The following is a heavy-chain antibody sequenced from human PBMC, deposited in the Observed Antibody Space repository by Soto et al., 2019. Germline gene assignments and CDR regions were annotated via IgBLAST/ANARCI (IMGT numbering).Heavy chain of an antibody. CDR3: AKDKGRFGYSSSFDY. V-gene: IGHV3-9*01. Sequence: GGSLRLSCAASGFTFDDYAMHWVRQAPGKGLEWVSGISWNSGSIGYADSVKGRFTISRDNAKNSLYLQMNSLRAEDTALYYCAKDKGRFGYSSSFDYWGQGTLVTVSS. J-gene: IGHJ4*02. CDR1: GFTFDDYA. CDR2: ISWNSGSI. D-gene: IGHD6-13*01.